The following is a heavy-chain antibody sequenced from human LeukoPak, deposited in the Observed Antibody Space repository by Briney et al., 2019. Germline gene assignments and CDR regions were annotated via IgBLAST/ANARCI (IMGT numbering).Heavy chain of an antibody. CDR3: ARGRRDTAMVSDY. D-gene: IGHD5-18*01. CDR1: GFTFSSYS. V-gene: IGHV3-21*01. J-gene: IGHJ4*02. Sequence: PGGSLRLSCAASGFTFSSYSMNWVRQAPGKGLEWVSSISSSSSYIYYADSVKGRFTISRDNAKNPLYLQMNSLRAEDTAVYYCARGRRDTAMVSDYWGQGTLVTVSS. CDR2: ISSSSSYI.